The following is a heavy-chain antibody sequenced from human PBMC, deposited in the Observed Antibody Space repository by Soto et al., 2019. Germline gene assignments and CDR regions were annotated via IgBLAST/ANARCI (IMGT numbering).Heavy chain of an antibody. D-gene: IGHD4-17*01. CDR1: GGSITSGDYY. CDR2: NYYGGST. Sequence: QVQLQESGPGLVKPSQTLSLTCTVSGGSITSGDYYWSWIRQPPGKGLEWVGYNYYGGSTYYNPSLESRITISLDTAKNQFSLELTSVTAADTAVYYCASGSKVINTLDFWGQGTLVTVSS. V-gene: IGHV4-30-4*01. CDR3: ASGSKVINTLDF. J-gene: IGHJ4*02.